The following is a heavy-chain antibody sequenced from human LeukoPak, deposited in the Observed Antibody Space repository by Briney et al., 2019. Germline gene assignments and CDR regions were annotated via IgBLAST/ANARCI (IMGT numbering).Heavy chain of an antibody. CDR2: IDDSGST. Sequence: SETLSLTCTVSGGSISNYYWSWIRQPPGKGLEWIGYIDDSGSTNYNPSLKNRVTISVDTSKNQFSLKLNSVTAADTAVYYCGRSTPGYCSGGSCYGFGYFDYWGQGTLVTVSS. D-gene: IGHD2-15*01. CDR1: GGSISNYY. CDR3: GRSTPGYCSGGSCYGFGYFDY. J-gene: IGHJ4*02. V-gene: IGHV4-59*01.